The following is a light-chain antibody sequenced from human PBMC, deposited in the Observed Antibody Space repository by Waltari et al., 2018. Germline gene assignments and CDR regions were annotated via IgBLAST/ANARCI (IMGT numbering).Light chain of an antibody. J-gene: IGKJ1*01. CDR2: DTS. Sequence: EIVLTQSPGTLSLSPGERATLSCRASQSVSRTLAWYQQKPGQAPRLLLYDTSTRATGIPDRFSGSGYGTDFSLTISRLEPEDSAVYYCQKYGTLPATFGQGTKVEIK. CDR1: QSVSRT. V-gene: IGKV3-20*01. CDR3: QKYGTLPAT.